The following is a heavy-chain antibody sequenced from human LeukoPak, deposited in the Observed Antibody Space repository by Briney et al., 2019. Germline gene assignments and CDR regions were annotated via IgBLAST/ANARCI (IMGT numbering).Heavy chain of an antibody. CDR2: ISSSGSTI. Sequence: GGSLRLSCAASGFTFSSYGMHWVRQAPGKGLEWVSYISSSGSTIYYADSVKGRFTISRDNAKNSLYLQMNSLRAEDTAVYYCARDLTIFGVVIPFDYWGQGTLVTVSS. D-gene: IGHD3-3*01. CDR3: ARDLTIFGVVIPFDY. J-gene: IGHJ4*02. V-gene: IGHV3-48*04. CDR1: GFTFSSYG.